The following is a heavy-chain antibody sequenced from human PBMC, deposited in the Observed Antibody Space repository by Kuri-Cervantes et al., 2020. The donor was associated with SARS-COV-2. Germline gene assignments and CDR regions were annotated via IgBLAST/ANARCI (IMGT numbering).Heavy chain of an antibody. CDR2: ISSSSSYI. V-gene: IGHV3-21*01. J-gene: IGHJ4*02. Sequence: LSLTCAASGFTFSSYSMNWVRQAPGKGLEWVSSISSSSSYIYYADSVKGRFTISRDNSKNTLYLQMNSLRAEDTAVYYCAKDQGDSYGISYFDYWGQGTLVTDSS. D-gene: IGHD5-18*01. CDR3: AKDQGDSYGISYFDY. CDR1: GFTFSSYS.